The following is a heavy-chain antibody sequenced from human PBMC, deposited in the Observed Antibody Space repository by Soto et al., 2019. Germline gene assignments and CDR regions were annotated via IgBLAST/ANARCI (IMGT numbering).Heavy chain of an antibody. CDR2: ISYDGGNK. J-gene: IGHJ6*02. CDR1: GFTFTTYG. V-gene: IGHV3-30*03. Sequence: QVQLVESGGGVVQPGRSLTLSCVVSGFTFTTYGMHWVRQAPGKGLEWVAVISYDGGNKDYEDSVKGRFTISRDDSKKTVDLQMNILRAEDTAVYYCASGKKKLFSLRYYYGMDVWGQGTTVTVSS. D-gene: IGHD2-21*01. CDR3: ASGKKKLFSLRYYYGMDV.